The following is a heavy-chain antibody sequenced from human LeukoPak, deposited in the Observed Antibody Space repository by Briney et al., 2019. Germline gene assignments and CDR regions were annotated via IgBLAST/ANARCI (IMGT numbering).Heavy chain of an antibody. CDR3: ARGLGELSLVRYFQH. CDR2: ISYDGSNK. D-gene: IGHD3-16*02. CDR1: GFTFSSYA. J-gene: IGHJ1*01. Sequence: GGSLRLSCAASGFTFSSYAMHWVRQAPGKGLEWVAVISYDGSNKYYADSAKGRFTISRDNSKNTLYLQMNSLRAEDTAVYYCARGLGELSLVRYFQHWGQGTLVTVSS. V-gene: IGHV3-30*04.